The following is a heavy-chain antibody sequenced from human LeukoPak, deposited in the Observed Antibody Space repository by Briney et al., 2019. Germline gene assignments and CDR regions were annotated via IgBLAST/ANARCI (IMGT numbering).Heavy chain of an antibody. Sequence: SETLSLTCAAYGGSFSGYYWSWIRQPPGKGLEWIGEMNHSGSTNYNPSLKSRVTISVHTSKNQFSLKLSSVTAADTAVYYCARGAIRPGYWGQGTLVTVSS. J-gene: IGHJ4*02. D-gene: IGHD5-24*01. CDR1: GGSFSGYY. V-gene: IGHV4-34*01. CDR3: ARGAIRPGY. CDR2: MNHSGST.